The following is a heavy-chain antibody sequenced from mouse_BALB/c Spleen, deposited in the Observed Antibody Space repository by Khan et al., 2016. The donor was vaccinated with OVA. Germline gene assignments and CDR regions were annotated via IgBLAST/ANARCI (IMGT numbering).Heavy chain of an antibody. Sequence: QVQLQQSGPGPVAPSQSLSITCTVSGFSLTGYGVNWVRQPPGKGLEWLGMIWGDGSTDYNSALKYRLSISKDNSKSQVFLKMNSLQTDDTARYYCARAYYANYREAMDYWGQGTSVTVSS. V-gene: IGHV2-6-7*01. CDR1: GFSLTGYG. J-gene: IGHJ4*01. D-gene: IGHD2-10*01. CDR2: IWGDGST. CDR3: ARAYYANYREAMDY.